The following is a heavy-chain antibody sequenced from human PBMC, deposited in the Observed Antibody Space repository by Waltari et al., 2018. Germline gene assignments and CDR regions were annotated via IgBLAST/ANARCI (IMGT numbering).Heavy chain of an antibody. J-gene: IGHJ5*02. CDR3: ARAGGTDWVPANGYDP. D-gene: IGHD1-1*01. V-gene: IGHV1-69*05. CDR1: GYTFTSYG. Sequence: QVQLVQSGAEVKTPGASVKVSCKASGYTFTSYGISWVRQAPGQGLEWMGGIIPIFGTANYAPKFQGRVTITTDESTSTAYMELSSLRSEDTAVYYCARAGGTDWVPANGYDPWGQGTLVTVSS. CDR2: IIPIFGTA.